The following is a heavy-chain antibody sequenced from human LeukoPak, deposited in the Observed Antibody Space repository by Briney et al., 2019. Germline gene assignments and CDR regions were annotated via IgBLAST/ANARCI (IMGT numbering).Heavy chain of an antibody. CDR3: ARGRRLYDXXXFDY. D-gene: IGHD5/OR15-5a*01. CDR2: IYSGGST. V-gene: IGHV3-66*01. J-gene: IGHJ4*02. CDR1: GFTVSSNY. Sequence: PGGSLRLSCAASGFTVSSNYMSWVRQAPGKGLEWVSVIYSGGSTYYADSVKGRFTISRDNSKNTLYLQMNSLRAEDTAVYYCARGRRLYDXXXFDYWGQGTLVTVSS.